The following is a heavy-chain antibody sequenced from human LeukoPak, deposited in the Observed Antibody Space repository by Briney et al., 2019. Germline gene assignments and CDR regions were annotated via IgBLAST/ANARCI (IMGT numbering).Heavy chain of an antibody. V-gene: IGHV3-74*01. J-gene: IGHJ4*02. CDR3: VRKTDSGWYFDY. Sequence: GGSLRLSCAASGFTFNSYWIHWVRQAPGKGLVWLSRINSDGSSTIYADSVKGRFTISRDNAKNTVYLQMNSLRAVDTAVYHCVRKTDSGWYFDYWGQGTLVTVSS. D-gene: IGHD6-19*01. CDR1: GFTFNSYW. CDR2: INSDGSST.